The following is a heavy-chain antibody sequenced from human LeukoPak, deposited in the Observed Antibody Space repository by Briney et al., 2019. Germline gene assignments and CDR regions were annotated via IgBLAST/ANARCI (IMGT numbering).Heavy chain of an antibody. Sequence: SETLSLTCTVSGYSISSGYYWGWIRQPPGKGLEWIGSIYHSGSTYYNPSLKSRVTISVDTSKNQFSLKLSSVTAADTAVYYCARTLNYNPEGWFDPWGQGTLVTVSS. CDR2: IYHSGST. CDR1: GYSISSGYY. D-gene: IGHD1-7*01. J-gene: IGHJ5*02. CDR3: ARTLNYNPEGWFDP. V-gene: IGHV4-38-2*02.